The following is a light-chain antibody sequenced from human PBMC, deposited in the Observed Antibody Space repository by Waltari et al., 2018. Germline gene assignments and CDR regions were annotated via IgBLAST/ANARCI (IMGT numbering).Light chain of an antibody. CDR3: QQHDDSPFT. Sequence: DIQMTQSPSSLSASVGDRVTIACRASQDINRWLAWYQQKPGKAPNLLIYRASRLETGVPPRFSGSGSVTDFTLIISSLQPEDFATYYCQQHDDSPFTFGPGTTVDIK. J-gene: IGKJ3*01. CDR2: RAS. V-gene: IGKV1-5*03. CDR1: QDINRW.